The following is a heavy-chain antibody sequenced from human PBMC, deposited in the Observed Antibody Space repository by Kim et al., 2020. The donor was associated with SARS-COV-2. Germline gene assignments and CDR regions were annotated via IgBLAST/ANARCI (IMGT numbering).Heavy chain of an antibody. J-gene: IGHJ4*02. CDR2: IKQDGSEK. Sequence: GGSLRLSCAASGFTFSSYWMSWVRQAPGKGLEWVANIKQDGSEKYYVDSVKGRFTISRDNAKNSLYLQMNSPRAEDTAVYYCARDPLTYYYDSSGYYYEYYFDYWGQGTLVTVSS. V-gene: IGHV3-7*01. CDR3: ARDPLTYYYDSSGYYYEYYFDY. CDR1: GFTFSSYW. D-gene: IGHD3-22*01.